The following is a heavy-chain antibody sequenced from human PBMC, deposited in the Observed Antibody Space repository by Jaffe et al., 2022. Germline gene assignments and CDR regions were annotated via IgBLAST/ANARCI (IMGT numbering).Heavy chain of an antibody. CDR2: IIPIFGTA. J-gene: IGHJ6*03. CDR3: ARGGDIVVVPAAMGYYYYYYMDV. Sequence: QVQLVQSGAEVKKPGSSVKVSCKASGGTFSSYAISWVRQAPGQGLEWMGGIIPIFGTANYAQKFQGRVTITADESTSTAYMELSSLRSEDTAVYYCARGGDIVVVPAAMGYYYYYYMDVWGKGTTVTVSS. CDR1: GGTFSSYA. V-gene: IGHV1-69*01. D-gene: IGHD2-2*01.